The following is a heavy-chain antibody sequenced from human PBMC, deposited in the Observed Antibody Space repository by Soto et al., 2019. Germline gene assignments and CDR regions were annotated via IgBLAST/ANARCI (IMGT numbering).Heavy chain of an antibody. V-gene: IGHV3-30-3*01. CDR1: GFTFSSYA. J-gene: IGHJ3*01. CDR2: ISYDGSNK. D-gene: IGHD2-21*02. CDR3: ARAVPPHIVVVTAIV. Sequence: QVQLVESGGGVVQPGRSLRLSCAASGFTFSSYAMHWVRQAPGKGLEWVAVISYDGSNKYYADSVKGRFTISRENSKHPLYLQMNSLRAEDTAVYYCARAVPPHIVVVTAIVWGQGTMVTVSS.